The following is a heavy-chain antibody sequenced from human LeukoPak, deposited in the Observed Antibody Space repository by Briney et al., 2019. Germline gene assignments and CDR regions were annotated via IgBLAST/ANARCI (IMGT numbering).Heavy chain of an antibody. CDR1: GLTFSSYA. D-gene: IGHD3-10*01. V-gene: IGHV3-30-3*01. CDR2: ISYDGSNK. J-gene: IGHJ4*02. CDR3: ARDPNYYGSGTFFDY. Sequence: GGSLRLSCVASGLTFSSYAMHWVRQAPGKGLEWVAVISYDGSNKYYADSVKGRFTISRDNSKNTLYLQMNSLRAEDTAVYYCARDPNYYGSGTFFDYWGQGTLVTVSS.